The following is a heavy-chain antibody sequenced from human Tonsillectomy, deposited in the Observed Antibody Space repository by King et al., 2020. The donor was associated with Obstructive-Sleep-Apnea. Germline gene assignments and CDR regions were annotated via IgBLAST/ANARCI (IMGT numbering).Heavy chain of an antibody. CDR2: ISTTSTYI. J-gene: IGHJ4*02. Sequence: VQLVESGGGLVKPGGSLRLSCAASGFTFSNYNMNWVRQAPGKGLEWVSSISTTSTYIYYADSLRGRFTISRDNAKNSLYLQMNSLRAEDTAVYYCASDLDCGGDCYSSDYWGKGTLVTVSS. CDR1: GFTFSNYN. D-gene: IGHD2-21*02. V-gene: IGHV3-21*01. CDR3: ASDLDCGGDCYSSDY.